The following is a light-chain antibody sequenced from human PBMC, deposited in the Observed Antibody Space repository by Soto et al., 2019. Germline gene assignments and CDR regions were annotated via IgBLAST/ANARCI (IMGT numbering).Light chain of an antibody. J-gene: IGLJ2*01. CDR3: SSYTSSCTLV. CDR2: DVS. Sequence: QSALTQPASVSGSPGQSITISCTGTSSDVGGYNYVSWYQQHPGKAPKFIIYDVSNRPSGVSNRFSGSRSGNTASLTISGLRAEDEADYYCSSYTSSCTLVFGGGTKLTVL. CDR1: SSDVGGYNY. V-gene: IGLV2-14*03.